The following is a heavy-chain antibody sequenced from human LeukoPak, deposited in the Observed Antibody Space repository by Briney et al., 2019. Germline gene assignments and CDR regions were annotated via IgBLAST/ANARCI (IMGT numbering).Heavy chain of an antibody. CDR2: ISTYNGNT. D-gene: IGHD3-10*01. Sequence: ASVTVSCKASGYTFTSYGITWVRQALGQGLEWMGWISTYNGNTNYAQNLQDRLTMTTDASTSTTYMELRSLRSDDTAVYYCARDRSMVRGESGYWGQGTLVTVSS. CDR1: GYTFTSYG. V-gene: IGHV1-18*01. J-gene: IGHJ4*02. CDR3: ARDRSMVRGESGY.